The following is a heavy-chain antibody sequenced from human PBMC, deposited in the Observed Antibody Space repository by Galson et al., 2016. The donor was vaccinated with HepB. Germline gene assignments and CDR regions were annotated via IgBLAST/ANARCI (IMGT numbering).Heavy chain of an antibody. CDR1: GFTFSDFA. CDR2: ISSNGDTT. Sequence: SLRLSCAASGFTFSDFAIHWVRQAPGKGLEYVAGISSNGDTTYFADSVKGRFTISRDNSKNTVYLQLSSLRVDDTAVYYCVKDGYSWSYDYWGQGTLVTVSS. D-gene: IGHD1-26*01. CDR3: VKDGYSWSYDY. J-gene: IGHJ4*02. V-gene: IGHV3-64D*06.